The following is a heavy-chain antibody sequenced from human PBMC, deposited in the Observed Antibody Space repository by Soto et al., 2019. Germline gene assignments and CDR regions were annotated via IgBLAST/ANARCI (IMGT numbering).Heavy chain of an antibody. V-gene: IGHV3-23*01. Sequence: SLRLSCAASGFSFVNYAMNWVRQAPGKGLEWVSGLSGSGTSTYYADSVKGRFTISRDNSRDTLFLQMNSLTADDTAVYYCAKATTNGGWFNPFDSWGQGALVTVSS. D-gene: IGHD6-19*01. CDR2: LSGSGTST. CDR1: GFSFVNYA. CDR3: AKATTNGGWFNPFDS. J-gene: IGHJ4*02.